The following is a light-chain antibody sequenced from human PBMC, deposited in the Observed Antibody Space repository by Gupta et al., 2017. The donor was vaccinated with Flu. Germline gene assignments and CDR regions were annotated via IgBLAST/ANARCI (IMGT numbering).Light chain of an antibody. V-gene: IGLV3-1*01. Sequence: SYELTQPPSVSVSPGQTASIPCSGDKLGDQYACWYQPMPGQSPVLVIYQDNLRPSGIPERFSGSNSGNTAILTISGTQAMDEAVYYCQAWDSRTGVFGGGTKLTVL. CDR1: KLGDQY. CDR2: QDN. CDR3: QAWDSRTGV. J-gene: IGLJ3*02.